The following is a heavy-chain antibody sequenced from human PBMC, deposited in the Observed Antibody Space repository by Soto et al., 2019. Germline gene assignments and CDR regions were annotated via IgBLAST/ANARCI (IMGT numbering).Heavy chain of an antibody. CDR3: ARDHPLESPAVGPLWSGYYITDDAFDS. D-gene: IGHD3-3*01. CDR2: INPSGGST. Sequence: GVPVKVSCRASGYTYTSDYMHWVRRAPGPVLEWMGIINPSGGSTSYAQKFQGRVTMTRDTSTSTVYMELSSLRSGDTAVYYCARDHPLESPAVGPLWSGYYITDDAFDSWGQGTTVTLS. V-gene: IGHV1-46*01. CDR1: GYTYTSDY. J-gene: IGHJ3*02.